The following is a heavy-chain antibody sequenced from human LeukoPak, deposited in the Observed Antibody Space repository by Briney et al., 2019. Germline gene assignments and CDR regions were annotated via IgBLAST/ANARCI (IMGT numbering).Heavy chain of an antibody. Sequence: SETXSLTCTVSGDFIGSVSWSWIRQPPGKXXXCIGSLFHSGDTNYSPSLKSRLTISVDTSKKQLSLKLKSVTAADTAVYYCARLAFYYDRSGPADWYFDLWGRGTLVTVSS. CDR2: LFHSGDT. V-gene: IGHV4-59*08. CDR3: ARLAFYYDRSGPADWYFDL. D-gene: IGHD3-22*01. J-gene: IGHJ2*01. CDR1: GDFIGSVS.